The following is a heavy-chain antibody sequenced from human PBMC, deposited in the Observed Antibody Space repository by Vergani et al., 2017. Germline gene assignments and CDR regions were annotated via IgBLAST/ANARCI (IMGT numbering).Heavy chain of an antibody. D-gene: IGHD3-9*01. CDR2: ISAYKGNT. J-gene: IGHJ4*02. Sequence: QVQLVQSGAEVKKPGASVKVSCKASGYTFTSYGISWVRQAPGQGLEWMGWISAYKGNTNNAQKLQGRVTMTTDTSTSTDYMELRSLRSDDTAVYYCAIVESELRYFDWLPDFDYWGQGTLVTVSS. CDR3: AIVESELRYFDWLPDFDY. V-gene: IGHV1-18*01. CDR1: GYTFTSYG.